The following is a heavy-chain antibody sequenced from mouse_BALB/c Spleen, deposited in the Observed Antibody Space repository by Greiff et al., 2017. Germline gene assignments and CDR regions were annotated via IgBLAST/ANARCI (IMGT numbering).Heavy chain of an antibody. CDR2: IWAGGST. J-gene: IGHJ3*01. CDR1: GFSLTSYG. Sequence: VQLVESGPGLVAPSQSLSITCTVSGFSLTSYGVHWVRQPPGKGLEWLGVIWAGGSTNYNSALMSRLSISKDNSKSQVFLKMNSLQTDDTAMYYCARAGGRGSWFAYWGQGTLVTVSA. CDR3: ARAGGRGSWFAY. V-gene: IGHV2-9*02. D-gene: IGHD1-1*02.